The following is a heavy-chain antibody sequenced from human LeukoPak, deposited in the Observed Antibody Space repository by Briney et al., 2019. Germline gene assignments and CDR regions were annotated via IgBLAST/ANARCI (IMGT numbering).Heavy chain of an antibody. CDR1: GGSISSYY. Sequence: SETLSLTCTVSGGSISSYYWSWIRQPPGKGLEWIGYIYYSGSTNYNPSLKSRVTISVDTSKNQFSLKLSSVTAADTAVYYCARDRSPRGFDSWGQGTLVTVSS. CDR3: ARDRSPRGFDS. V-gene: IGHV4-59*01. J-gene: IGHJ4*02. CDR2: IYYSGST. D-gene: IGHD3-10*01.